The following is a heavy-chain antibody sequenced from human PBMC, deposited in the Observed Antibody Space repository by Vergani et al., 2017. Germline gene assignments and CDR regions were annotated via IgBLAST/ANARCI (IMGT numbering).Heavy chain of an antibody. J-gene: IGHJ4*02. CDR2: VNHGGST. CDR1: GGSFSDYY. D-gene: IGHD3-16*02. Sequence: QVQLQQWGAGLLKPSETLSLTCGVSGGSFSDYYWSWIRQAPGMGLGWIGEVNHGGSTNYNPSLKSRVSISVDTSKNQFSLQLTSVTAADSALYFCASIARAPTRRNPPPDYWGQGILVTVSS. V-gene: IGHV4-34*01. CDR3: ASIARAPTRRNPPPDY.